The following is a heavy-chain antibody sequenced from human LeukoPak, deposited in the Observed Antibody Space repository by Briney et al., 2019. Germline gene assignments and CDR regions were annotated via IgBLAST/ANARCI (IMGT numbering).Heavy chain of an antibody. Sequence: GGSLRLSCAGSGFTFNNYWMTWVRQAPGKGLEWVADIKQDGSEKYYVDSVKGRFTISRDNAKNSLYLQMNGLRAEDTAVYYCAKDHHSGYYLDAFDIWGQGTMVTVSS. D-gene: IGHD3-22*01. J-gene: IGHJ3*02. V-gene: IGHV3-7*01. CDR3: AKDHHSGYYLDAFDI. CDR2: IKQDGSEK. CDR1: GFTFNNYW.